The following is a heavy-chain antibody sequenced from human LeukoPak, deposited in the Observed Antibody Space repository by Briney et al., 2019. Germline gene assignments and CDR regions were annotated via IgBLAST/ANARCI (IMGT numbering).Heavy chain of an antibody. CDR3: ARHFTYHDILTGYSFYKPVAFDY. D-gene: IGHD3-9*01. J-gene: IGHJ4*02. Sequence: PETLSLTCTVSGGSISSSSYYWGWIRQPPGKGLEWIGSIYYSGSTYYNPSLKSRVTISVDTSKNQFSLKLSSVTAADTAVYYCARHFTYHDILTGYSFYKPVAFDYWGQGTLVTVSS. V-gene: IGHV4-39*01. CDR2: IYYSGST. CDR1: GGSISSSSYY.